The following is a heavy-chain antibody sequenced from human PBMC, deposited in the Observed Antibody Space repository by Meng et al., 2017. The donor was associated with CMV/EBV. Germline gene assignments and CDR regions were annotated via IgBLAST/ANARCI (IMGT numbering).Heavy chain of an antibody. D-gene: IGHD3-3*01. CDR3: ARGRAIFGVVTWAFGI. V-gene: IGHV4-34*01. J-gene: IGHJ3*02. CDR1: GGSFSGYY. Sequence: SETLSLTCAVYGGSFSGYYWSWIRQPPGKGLEWIAEINHSGSTNYNPSLKSRVTISVDTSKNQFSLKLSSVTAADTAVYYCARGRAIFGVVTWAFGIWGQGTMVTVSS. CDR2: INHSGST.